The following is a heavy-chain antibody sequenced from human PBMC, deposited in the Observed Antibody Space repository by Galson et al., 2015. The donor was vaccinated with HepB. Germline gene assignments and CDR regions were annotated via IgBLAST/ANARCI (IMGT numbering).Heavy chain of an antibody. Sequence: SLRLSCAASGFTFDDYAMHWVRQAPGKGLEWVSGISWNSGSIGYADSVKGRFTISRDNAKNSLYLQMNSLKTEDTAVYYCTRHDIVLDGYYYYYYMDVWGKGTTVTVSS. D-gene: IGHD2-8*02. V-gene: IGHV3-9*01. CDR2: ISWNSGSI. J-gene: IGHJ6*03. CDR3: TRHDIVLDGYYYYYYMDV. CDR1: GFTFDDYA.